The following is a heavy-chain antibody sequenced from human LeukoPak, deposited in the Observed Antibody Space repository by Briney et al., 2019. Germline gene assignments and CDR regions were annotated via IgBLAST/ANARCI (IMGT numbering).Heavy chain of an antibody. Sequence: GGSLRLSCAASGFTFSSYSMNWVRQAPGKGLEWVSSISSSSSYIYYADSVKGRFTISRDNAKNSLYLQMNSLRAEDTAVYYCARDENRYSGYLDWGQGTLVTVSS. CDR3: ARDENRYSGYLD. CDR2: ISSSSSYI. V-gene: IGHV3-21*01. D-gene: IGHD5-12*01. CDR1: GFTFSSYS. J-gene: IGHJ4*02.